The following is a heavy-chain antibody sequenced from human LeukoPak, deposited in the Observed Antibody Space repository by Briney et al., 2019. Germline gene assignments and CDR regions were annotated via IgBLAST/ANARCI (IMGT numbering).Heavy chain of an antibody. CDR1: GFTFSSYA. CDR3: ASQMGLVATIYRHFDY. CDR2: ISYDGSNR. Sequence: GRSLRLSCAASGFTFSSYAMHWVRQAPGKGLEWVAVISYDGSNRYYADSVKGRFTISRDNSKNTLYLQMNSLRAEDTAVYYYASQMGLVATIYRHFDYWGQGTLVTVSS. V-gene: IGHV3-30-3*01. J-gene: IGHJ4*02. D-gene: IGHD5-24*01.